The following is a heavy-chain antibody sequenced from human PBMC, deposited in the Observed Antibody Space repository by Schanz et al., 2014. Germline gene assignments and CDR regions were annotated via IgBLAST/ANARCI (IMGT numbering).Heavy chain of an antibody. CDR3: AKDPHKDYGGKPQALDI. Sequence: QVQLVESGGGLVKPGGSLRLSCAASGFIFNDYYMNWIRQAPGKGLEWFSYISRDGTTSYYADSVKGRFTISRDNSKNKMYLQMKSLRDEDTALYYCAKDPHKDYGGKPQALDIWGQGTMVTVSS. J-gene: IGHJ3*02. D-gene: IGHD4-17*01. CDR1: GFIFNDYY. V-gene: IGHV3-11*04. CDR2: ISRDGTTS.